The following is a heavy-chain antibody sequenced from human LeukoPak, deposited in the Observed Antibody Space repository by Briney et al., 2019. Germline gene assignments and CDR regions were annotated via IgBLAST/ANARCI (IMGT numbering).Heavy chain of an antibody. Sequence: ASVKVSCKTSGYTFISYGISRVRQAPGQGLEWMAWINGYNAQTNYAQNFQGRVTVTTDTSTSTAYMELRNLRSDDTAIYYCVRDIKYEMDYWGQGTLVTVSS. D-gene: IGHD1-14*01. V-gene: IGHV1-18*01. CDR2: INGYNAQT. CDR1: GYTFISYG. J-gene: IGHJ4*02. CDR3: VRDIKYEMDY.